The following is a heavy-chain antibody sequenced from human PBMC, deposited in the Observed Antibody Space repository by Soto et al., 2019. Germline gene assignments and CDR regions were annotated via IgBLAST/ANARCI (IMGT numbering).Heavy chain of an antibody. D-gene: IGHD2-2*02. CDR2: INPSGGST. CDR1: GYTSTSYY. J-gene: IGHJ5*02. Sequence: ASVKVSCKASGYTSTSYYMHWVRQAPGQGLEWMGIINPSGGSTRYAQKFQGRVTMTRDTSTSTVYMQMNSLRAEDTAVYYCTRDGYTNDLYYWFDPWGQGTLVTVSS. V-gene: IGHV1-46*01. CDR3: TRDGYTNDLYYWFDP.